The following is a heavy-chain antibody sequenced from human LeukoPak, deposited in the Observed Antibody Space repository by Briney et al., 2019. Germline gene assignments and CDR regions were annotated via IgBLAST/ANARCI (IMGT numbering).Heavy chain of an antibody. CDR1: GFTFEDYT. Sequence: GGSLRLSCAASGFTFEDYTMHWVRQAPGRTLEWVSLISWDGTTYYTDSVKGRFTISRDNSKDSLYLQMDTLRSEDTAFYYCVKDLSYESSGSFFDFWGQGTLVTVSS. CDR3: VKDLSYESSGSFFDF. D-gene: IGHD3-22*01. J-gene: IGHJ4*02. V-gene: IGHV3-43*01. CDR2: ISWDGTT.